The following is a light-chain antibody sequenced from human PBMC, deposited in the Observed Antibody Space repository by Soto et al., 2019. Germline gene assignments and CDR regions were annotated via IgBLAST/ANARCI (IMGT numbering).Light chain of an antibody. Sequence: DIQMTQSPSSLSASVGDRVTITCRASQSISSYLNWYQQKPGKAPKLLINAASSLQSGVPSRFSGSGSGTDFTLTISSLQPEDFATYYCQQSYSTLITFGQVTRLEIK. CDR3: QQSYSTLIT. CDR1: QSISSY. CDR2: AAS. J-gene: IGKJ5*01. V-gene: IGKV1-39*01.